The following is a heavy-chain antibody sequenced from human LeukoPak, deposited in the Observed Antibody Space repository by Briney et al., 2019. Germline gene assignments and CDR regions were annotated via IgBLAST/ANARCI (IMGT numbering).Heavy chain of an antibody. J-gene: IGHJ4*02. CDR2: IKEDRSEK. D-gene: IGHD6-6*01. V-gene: IGHV3-7*01. CDR1: GFTFNSYW. Sequence: PGGSLRLSCAASGFTFNSYWMSWVRQAPGKGLEWVASIKEDRSEKYYVDSVKGRFTISRDNAKNSLYLQMNSLRAEDTAMYYCARRRPRIAAFDYWGQGTLVTVSS. CDR3: ARRRPRIAAFDY.